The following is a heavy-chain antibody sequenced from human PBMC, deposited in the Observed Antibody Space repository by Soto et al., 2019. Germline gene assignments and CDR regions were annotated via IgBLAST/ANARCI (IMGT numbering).Heavy chain of an antibody. CDR2: INPSGGST. CDR3: ARGRDNISRITIFGVVIQKPTYYYYYMDV. J-gene: IGHJ6*03. CDR1: GYTFTSYY. V-gene: IGHV1-46*01. D-gene: IGHD3-3*01. Sequence: ASVKVSCKASGYTFTSYYMHWVRQAPGQGLEWMGIINPSGGSTSYAQKFQGRVTMTRDTSTSTVYMELSSLRSEDTAVYYCARGRDNISRITIFGVVIQKPTYYYYYMDVWGKGTTVTVSS.